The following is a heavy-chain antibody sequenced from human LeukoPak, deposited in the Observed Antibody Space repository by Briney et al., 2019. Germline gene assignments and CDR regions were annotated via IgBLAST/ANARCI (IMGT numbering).Heavy chain of an antibody. Sequence: ASVKVSCKASGYTFTSYGINWVRQAPGQGLEWMGWISAYNGNTNYAQKLQDRVSMTTDTSTSTAYMELRSLRSDDTAVYYCARGPGLVTPSDYYYYGMDVWGQGTTVTVSS. J-gene: IGHJ6*02. CDR2: ISAYNGNT. CDR3: ARGPGLVTPSDYYYYGMDV. D-gene: IGHD4-23*01. V-gene: IGHV1-18*01. CDR1: GYTFTSYG.